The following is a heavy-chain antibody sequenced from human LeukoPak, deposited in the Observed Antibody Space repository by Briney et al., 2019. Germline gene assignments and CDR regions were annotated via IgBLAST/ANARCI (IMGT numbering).Heavy chain of an antibody. V-gene: IGHV3-23*01. CDR1: AFPLSTYA. CDR2: TLGSAGRT. CDR3: AKDRYCSGDTCSGSLDY. D-gene: IGHD2-15*01. J-gene: IGHJ4*02. Sequence: AGSLRLSCAVAAFPLSTYATGWVRPAPRGGLGWVSGTLGSAGRTNYAGSVKGRFTISRDNSKNTLYLQMNSLRAEDTAIYYCAKDRYCSGDTCSGSLDYWGQGTLVTVSS.